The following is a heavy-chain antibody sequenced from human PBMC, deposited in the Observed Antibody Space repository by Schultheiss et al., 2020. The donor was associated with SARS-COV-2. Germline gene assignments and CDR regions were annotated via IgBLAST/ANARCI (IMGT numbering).Heavy chain of an antibody. Sequence: GGSLRLSCAASGFTFDDYGMSWVRQGPGKGLEWVAVISSDGSDKYYADSVKGRFTISRDNSNNTLYLQMNTLRAEDTAVYYCARGVVVVPDAFDIWGQGTMVTVSS. D-gene: IGHD2-2*01. CDR2: ISSDGSDK. V-gene: IGHV3-30*03. CDR1: GFTFDDYG. CDR3: ARGVVVVPDAFDI. J-gene: IGHJ3*02.